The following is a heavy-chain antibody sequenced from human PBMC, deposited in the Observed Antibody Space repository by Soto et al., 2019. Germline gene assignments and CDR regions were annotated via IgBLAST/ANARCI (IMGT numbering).Heavy chain of an antibody. CDR2: IYHSGGT. V-gene: IGHV4-30-2*01. CDR1: GDSISSGGYS. CDR3: ARDSRSGYYLDY. D-gene: IGHD3-22*01. J-gene: IGHJ4*02. Sequence: QLQLQESGSGLVKPSQTLSLTCTVSGDSISSGGYSWNWIRQRPGKGLEWIGYIYHSGGTDYNPSLKSRVTITVDSSNNQFSLKLSSVTAADTAVYYCARDSRSGYYLDYWGQGTLVTVSS.